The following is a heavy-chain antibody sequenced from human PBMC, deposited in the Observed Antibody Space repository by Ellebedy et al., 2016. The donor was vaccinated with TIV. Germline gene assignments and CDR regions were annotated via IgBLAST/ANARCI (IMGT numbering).Heavy chain of an antibody. J-gene: IGHJ6*02. D-gene: IGHD4-11*01. CDR1: GYTFTGHY. Sequence: AASVKVSCKASGYTFTGHYIHWVRQAPGQGLEWMGWINPNSGGTNYGQKFQGRVTMTRDTSISTAYMELSRLRSDDTAVFYCARTVMAGVLGSRGMDVWGQGTTVIVSS. V-gene: IGHV1-2*02. CDR3: ARTVMAGVLGSRGMDV. CDR2: INPNSGGT.